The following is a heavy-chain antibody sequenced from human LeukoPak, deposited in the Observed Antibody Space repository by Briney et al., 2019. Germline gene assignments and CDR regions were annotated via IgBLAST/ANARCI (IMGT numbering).Heavy chain of an antibody. CDR3: AKFGGVVVPAATTTDY. V-gene: IGHV3-23*01. CDR2: ISGSGGST. J-gene: IGHJ4*02. CDR1: GFTFSSYA. Sequence: GGSLRLSCAASGFTFSSYAMSWVRQAPGKGLEWVSAISGSGGSTYYADSVKGRFTISRDNSKNMLYLQMNSLRAEDTAVYYCAKFGGVVVPAATTTDYWGQGTLVTVSS. D-gene: IGHD2-2*01.